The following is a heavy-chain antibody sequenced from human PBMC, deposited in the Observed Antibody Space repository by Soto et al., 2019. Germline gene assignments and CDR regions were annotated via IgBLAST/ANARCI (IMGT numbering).Heavy chain of an antibody. Sequence: QVQLVESGGGVVQPGRSLRLSCAASGFTFSTFGMHWARQSPGKGLEWVAVIWNGRNSEDYADSVKGRFTISRDNSRNTLYLQMNSLRAEDTAMYYCVTERRNYEFDYWGQGILVTLSS. D-gene: IGHD1-7*01. V-gene: IGHV3-33*01. CDR2: IWNGRNSE. J-gene: IGHJ4*02. CDR1: GFTFSTFG. CDR3: VTERRNYEFDY.